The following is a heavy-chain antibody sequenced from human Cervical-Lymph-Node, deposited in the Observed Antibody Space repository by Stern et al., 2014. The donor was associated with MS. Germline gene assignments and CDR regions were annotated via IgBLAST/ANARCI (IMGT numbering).Heavy chain of an antibody. CDR3: ARHCGFRPGCIDY. CDR1: GYSFTSYW. J-gene: IGHJ4*02. Sequence: VQLVQSGADVKKPGESLKISCKGSGYSFTSYWIGWVRQMPGKGLEWVGINNPCDSDTRYSPSFQGQVTISADKSISTAYLQWSSLKASDTAMYYCARHCGFRPGCIDYWGQGTLVTVSS. CDR2: NNPCDSDT. D-gene: IGHD2-21*01. V-gene: IGHV5-51*01.